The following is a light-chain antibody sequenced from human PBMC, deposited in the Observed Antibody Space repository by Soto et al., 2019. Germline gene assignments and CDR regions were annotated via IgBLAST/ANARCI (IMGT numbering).Light chain of an antibody. CDR2: GAS. Sequence: EIVLTQSPGTLSLSPGERATLSCRASQSVYSNYLAWYQHKPGQSPRLLMYGASTRVTGIPDRFSGSASGTDFTLTISRLEPEDFAVYDCQQYGSSPLTFGAGTKVDIK. V-gene: IGKV3-20*01. CDR1: QSVYSNY. CDR3: QQYGSSPLT. J-gene: IGKJ3*01.